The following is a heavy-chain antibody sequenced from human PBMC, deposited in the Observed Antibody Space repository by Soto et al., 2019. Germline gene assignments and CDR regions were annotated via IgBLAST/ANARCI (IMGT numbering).Heavy chain of an antibody. V-gene: IGHV3-30-3*01. CDR1: GFTLSRYT. J-gene: IGHJ6*02. CDR3: ARGGYCSGGSCLDGMDV. D-gene: IGHD2-15*01. Sequence: GSLRLSCGVSGFTLSRYTMHWFRQAPGKGLEWVALILSDGSAKYYADSVKGRFTISGDDSLYLEMTSLRGEDTAVYYCARGGYCSGGSCLDGMDVWGQGTTVTVSS. CDR2: ILSDGSAK.